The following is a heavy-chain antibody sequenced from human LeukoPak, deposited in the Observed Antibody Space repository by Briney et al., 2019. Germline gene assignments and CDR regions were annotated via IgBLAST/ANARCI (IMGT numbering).Heavy chain of an antibody. CDR3: ARHIGIPGLRGFDY. V-gene: IGHV4-4*02. D-gene: IGHD3-16*01. CDR1: GGSISTHW. Sequence: SETLSLTCDVSGGSISTHWWSWVRRPPGKGLEWIGEIYHSGTTNSNPSLKSRVTMSVDKTKNQFSLSLSSVTAADTAVYYCARHIGIPGLRGFDYWGQGTLVTVSS. CDR2: IYHSGTT. J-gene: IGHJ4*02.